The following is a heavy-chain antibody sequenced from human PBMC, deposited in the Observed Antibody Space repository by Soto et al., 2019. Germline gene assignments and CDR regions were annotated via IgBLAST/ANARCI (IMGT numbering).Heavy chain of an antibody. CDR2: ISGDGSVT. V-gene: IGHV3-74*01. CDR1: GFTFIDFW. Sequence: GGSLRLSCAASGFTFIDFWMHWLRQTPGKGPVWVSLISGDGSVTAYADSVKGRFSISRDNARNALYLEVNSLTADDTAVYYCAREQRGAFNIWGQGTLVTVSS. CDR3: AREQRGAFNI. J-gene: IGHJ3*02.